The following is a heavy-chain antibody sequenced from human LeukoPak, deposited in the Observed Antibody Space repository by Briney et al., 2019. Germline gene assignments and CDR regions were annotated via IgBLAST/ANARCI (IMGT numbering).Heavy chain of an antibody. J-gene: IGHJ4*02. CDR2: IIPIFGTA. CDR3: ARGGIAAAGKGKSFDY. Sequence: GASVKVSCKASGGTFSSYAISWVRPAPGQGLEWMGGIIPIFGTANYAQKFQGRVTITTDESTSTAYMELSSLRSEDTAVYYCARGGIAAAGKGKSFDYWGQGTLVTVSS. CDR1: GGTFSSYA. D-gene: IGHD6-13*01. V-gene: IGHV1-69*05.